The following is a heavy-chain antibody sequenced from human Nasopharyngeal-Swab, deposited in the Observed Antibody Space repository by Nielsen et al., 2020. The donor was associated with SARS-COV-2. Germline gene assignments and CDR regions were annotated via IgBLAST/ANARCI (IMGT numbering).Heavy chain of an antibody. CDR1: ANTFTGSY. D-gene: IGHD7-27*01. CDR3: ARDATGDEYFDY. Sequence: ASVKVSCKASANTFTGSYIHWVRQAPGQGLEWMGWMHPKSGVTSYAQKFQGRVTMTWDTSTSTAYMELSRLRSDDTAVYYCARDATGDEYFDYWGQGTLVTVSS. CDR2: MHPKSGVT. J-gene: IGHJ4*02. V-gene: IGHV1-2*02.